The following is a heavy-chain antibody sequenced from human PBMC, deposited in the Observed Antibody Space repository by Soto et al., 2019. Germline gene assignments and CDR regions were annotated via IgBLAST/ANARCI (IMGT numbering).Heavy chain of an antibody. CDR3: ARTPYYYDSSANYFDY. D-gene: IGHD3-22*01. CDR1: GYTFTSYG. V-gene: IGHV1-18*01. J-gene: IGHJ4*02. CDR2: ISAYNGNT. Sequence: SVNVSCKASGYTFTSYGINGVRQAPVQGLEWMGWISAYNGNTNYAQKLQGRVTMTTDTSTSTAYMELRSLRSDDTAVYYCARTPYYYDSSANYFDYWGQGTLVTVSS.